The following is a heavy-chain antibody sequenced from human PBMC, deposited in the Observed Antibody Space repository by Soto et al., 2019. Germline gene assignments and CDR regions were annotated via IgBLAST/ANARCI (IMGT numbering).Heavy chain of an antibody. CDR1: GYTFTSYY. J-gene: IGHJ2*01. D-gene: IGHD1-26*01. V-gene: IGHV1-46*01. CDR3: ARELRARVGATIGDWYFDL. Sequence: QVQLVQSGAEVKKPGASVKVSCKASGYTFTSYYMHWVRQAPGQGLEWMGIINPSGGSTSYAQKFQGRVTMTRDTSTSTVYMELSSLSSEDTAVYYCARELRARVGATIGDWYFDLWGRGTLVTVSS. CDR2: INPSGGST.